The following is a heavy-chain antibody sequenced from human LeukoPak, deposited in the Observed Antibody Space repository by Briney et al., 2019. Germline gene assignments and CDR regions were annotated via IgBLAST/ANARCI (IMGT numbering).Heavy chain of an antibody. CDR3: ARDLTNYGGNSDLDY. CDR1: GYTFTSYY. J-gene: IGHJ4*02. CDR2: INPSGGST. V-gene: IGHV1-46*01. D-gene: IGHD4-23*01. Sequence: GASVKVSCKASGYTFTSYYMHWVRQAPGQGLEWMGIINPSGGSTSYAQKFQGRVTMTRDTSTSTVYMELSSLRSEATAVYYCARDLTNYGGNSDLDYWGQGTLVTVSS.